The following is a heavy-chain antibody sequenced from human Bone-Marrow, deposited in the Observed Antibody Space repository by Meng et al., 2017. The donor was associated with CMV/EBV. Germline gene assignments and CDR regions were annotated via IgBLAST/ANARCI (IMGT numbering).Heavy chain of an antibody. Sequence: SVKVSCKASGGTFSSYAISWVRQAPGQGLEWMGRIIPILGIANYAQKFQGRVTITADKSTSTAYMELSSLRSEDTAVYYCARASPLYYSNEGVYYYYYGMDVWGQGTTVTVSS. J-gene: IGHJ6*02. V-gene: IGHV1-69*04. CDR3: ARASPLYYSNEGVYYYYYGMDV. D-gene: IGHD4-11*01. CDR1: GGTFSSYA. CDR2: IIPILGIA.